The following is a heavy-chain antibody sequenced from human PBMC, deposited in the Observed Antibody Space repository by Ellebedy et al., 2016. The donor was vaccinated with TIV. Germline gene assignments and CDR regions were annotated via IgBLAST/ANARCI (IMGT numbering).Heavy chain of an antibody. V-gene: IGHV1-2*02. D-gene: IGHD6-13*01. CDR3: ATLPYISTSSAY. CDR1: GYTFTGYY. CDR2: IYPYSGGT. J-gene: IGHJ4*02. Sequence: ASVKVSCKASGYTFTGYYMHWVRQAPGQGLEWMGWIYPYSGGTNYAPKFQGRVTMTRDMSISTGYMELSGLKSDDTAVYYCATLPYISTSSAYWGQGTLVTVSS.